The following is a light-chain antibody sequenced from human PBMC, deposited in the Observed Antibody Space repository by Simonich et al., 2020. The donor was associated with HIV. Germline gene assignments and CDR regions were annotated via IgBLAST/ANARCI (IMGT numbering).Light chain of an antibody. CDR2: GAS. Sequence: DIVMTQSPDSLAVSLGERATINCKSSQSVLYSSNNKNYLVWYQQKPGQPPKLLIYGASTRESVVPDRFSGSGSGTDFTLTISSLQAEDVAVYYCQQYYSTPRTFGQGTKVEIK. V-gene: IGKV4-1*01. J-gene: IGKJ1*01. CDR1: QSVLYSSNNKNY. CDR3: QQYYSTPRT.